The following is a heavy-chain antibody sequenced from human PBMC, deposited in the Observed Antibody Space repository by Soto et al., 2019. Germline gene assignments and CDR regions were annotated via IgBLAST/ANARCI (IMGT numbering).Heavy chain of an antibody. CDR1: GFTFSSYA. D-gene: IGHD1-20*01. CDR2: ISGSGGST. Sequence: LRLSCAASGFTFSSYAMSWVRQAPGKGLEWVSAISGSGGSTYYADSVKGRFTISRDNSKNTLYLQMNSLRAEDTAVYYCAKDESYNWNPTAYWGQGTLVTVSS. V-gene: IGHV3-23*01. J-gene: IGHJ4*02. CDR3: AKDESYNWNPTAY.